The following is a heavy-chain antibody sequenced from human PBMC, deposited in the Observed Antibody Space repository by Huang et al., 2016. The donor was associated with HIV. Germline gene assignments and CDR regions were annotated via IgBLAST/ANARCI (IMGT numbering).Heavy chain of an antibody. CDR2: LYYTGNT. D-gene: IGHD1-1*01. CDR3: ARESTFGSGWNDDWFDP. J-gene: IGHJ5*02. CDR1: GGSISRHH. V-gene: IGHV4-59*11. Sequence: QVHLQESGPGLVKPSGTLSLTCTVSGGSISRHHWSWIRQPPGKGLEWIGTLYYTGNTNKHPSLESRVTISVDRSRKYISLEMRSVTTADTAVYYCARESTFGSGWNDDWFDPWGQGTLVIVSS.